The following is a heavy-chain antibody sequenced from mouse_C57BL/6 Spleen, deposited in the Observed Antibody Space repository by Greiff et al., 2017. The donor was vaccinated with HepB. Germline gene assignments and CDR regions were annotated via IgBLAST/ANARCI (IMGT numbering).Heavy chain of an antibody. CDR1: GFTFSSYG. D-gene: IGHD2-1*01. CDR3: ARQGNPLAMDY. J-gene: IGHJ4*01. CDR2: ISSGGSYT. Sequence: DVQLVESGGDLVKPGGSLKLSCAASGFTFSSYGMSWVRQTPDKRLEWVATISSGGSYTYYPDSVKGRFTISRDNAKNTLYLQMSSLKSEDTAMYYCARQGNPLAMDYWGQGTSVTVSS. V-gene: IGHV5-6*01.